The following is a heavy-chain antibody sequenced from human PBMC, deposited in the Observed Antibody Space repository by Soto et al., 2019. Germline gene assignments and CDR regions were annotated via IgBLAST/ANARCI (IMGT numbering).Heavy chain of an antibody. CDR3: ARDSSGSYYEDSDAFDI. Sequence: QVQLVQSGAEVEKPGSSVKVSCKASGGTFSSYAISWVRQAPGQGLEWMGGIIPIFGTANYAQKFQGRVTITADESTSTAYMELSSLRSEDTAVYYCARDSSGSYYEDSDAFDIWGQGTMVTVSS. J-gene: IGHJ3*02. CDR1: GGTFSSYA. V-gene: IGHV1-69*01. D-gene: IGHD1-26*01. CDR2: IIPIFGTA.